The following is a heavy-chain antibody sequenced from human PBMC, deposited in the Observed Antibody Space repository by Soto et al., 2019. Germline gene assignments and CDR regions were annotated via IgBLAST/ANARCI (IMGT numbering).Heavy chain of an antibody. Sequence: GGSLRLSCAASGFTFSSYGMHWVRQAPGKGLEWVAVIWYDGSNTYYADSVKGRFTISRDNSKNTLYLQLNSLRAEDTAVYYCARDPDLAVAGTHCDYWGQGTLVTVSS. CDR2: IWYDGSNT. D-gene: IGHD6-19*01. J-gene: IGHJ4*02. CDR3: ARDPDLAVAGTHCDY. V-gene: IGHV3-33*01. CDR1: GFTFSSYG.